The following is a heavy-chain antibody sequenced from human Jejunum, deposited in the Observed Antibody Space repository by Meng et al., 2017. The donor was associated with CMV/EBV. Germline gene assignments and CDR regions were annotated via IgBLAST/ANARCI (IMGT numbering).Heavy chain of an antibody. Sequence: YTLPSYYIHWVRQAPGQGLEWMGTINPSGGGTSHAQKFQGRVTMTRDTSTSTVYMELSSLRSDDTAMYYCARGLCTGDRCPLDSWGQGTLVTVSS. J-gene: IGHJ5*02. D-gene: IGHD2-8*02. CDR2: INPSGGGT. V-gene: IGHV1-46*01. CDR3: ARGLCTGDRCPLDS. CDR1: YTLPSYY.